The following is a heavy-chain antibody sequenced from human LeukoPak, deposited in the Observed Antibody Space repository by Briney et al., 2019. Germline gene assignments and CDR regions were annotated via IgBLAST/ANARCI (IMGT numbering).Heavy chain of an antibody. CDR3: AELGITMIGGV. Sequence: GGSLRLSCAASGFTFISFGMNWVRQAPGKGLEWVSGITGDGTSTYYADSVKGRFTISRDNAKNSLYLQMNSLRAEDTAVYYCAELGITMIGGVWGKGTRSPSPQ. J-gene: IGHJ6*04. V-gene: IGHV3-23*01. D-gene: IGHD3-10*02. CDR2: ITGDGTST. CDR1: GFTFISFG.